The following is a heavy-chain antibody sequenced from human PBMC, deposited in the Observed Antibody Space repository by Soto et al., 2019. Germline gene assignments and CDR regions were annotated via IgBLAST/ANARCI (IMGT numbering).Heavy chain of an antibody. CDR3: AKELRYFDWPPNYYYYMDV. J-gene: IGHJ6*03. CDR2: ISGSGGST. D-gene: IGHD3-9*01. CDR1: GFTFSSYA. Sequence: GGSLRLSCAASGFTFSSYAMSWVRQAPGKGLEWVSAISGSGGSTYYADSVKGRFTISRDNSKNTRYLQMNSLRAEDTAVYYCAKELRYFDWPPNYYYYMDVWGKGTTVTVSS. V-gene: IGHV3-23*01.